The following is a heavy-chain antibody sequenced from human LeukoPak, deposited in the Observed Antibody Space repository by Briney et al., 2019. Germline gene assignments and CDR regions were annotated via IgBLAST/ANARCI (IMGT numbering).Heavy chain of an antibody. D-gene: IGHD6-19*01. V-gene: IGHV4-38-2*02. CDR3: ARGPPYSSGWHWGHPFDY. J-gene: IGHJ4*02. CDR2: IYHSGST. CDR1: GYSISSGYY. Sequence: SETLSLTCTVSGYSISSGYYWGWIRQPPGKGLEWIGSIYHSGSTYYNPSLKSRLTISVDTSKNQFSLKLTSVTAADTAVYYCARGPPYSSGWHWGHPFDYWGQGTLVTVSS.